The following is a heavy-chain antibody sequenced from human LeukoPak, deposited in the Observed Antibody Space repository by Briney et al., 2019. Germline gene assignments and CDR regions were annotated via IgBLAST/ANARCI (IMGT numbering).Heavy chain of an antibody. CDR3: AKSTTVTQRGYFDY. J-gene: IGHJ4*02. Sequence: GGSLRLSCAAPGFPFSSYGMHWARRAPAKGWGGVAIISYDGSNKYYADSVKGRFTISRDNSKNTLYLQMNSLRAEDTAVYYCAKSTTVTQRGYFDYWGQGTLVTVSS. CDR1: GFPFSSYG. D-gene: IGHD4-17*01. CDR2: ISYDGSNK. V-gene: IGHV3-30*18.